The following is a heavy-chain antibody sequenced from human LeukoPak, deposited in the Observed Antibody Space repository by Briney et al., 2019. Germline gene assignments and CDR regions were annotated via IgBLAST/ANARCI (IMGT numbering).Heavy chain of an antibody. D-gene: IGHD3-22*01. CDR3: ARASHYYDSSGYLGGTDYFDY. J-gene: IGHJ4*02. Sequence: SETLSLTCAVYGGSFSGYYWSWIRQPPGKGLEWIGEINHSGSTNYNPSLKSRVTISVDTSKNQFSLKLSSVTAADTAVYYCARASHYYDSSGYLGGTDYFDYWGQGTLVTVSS. CDR1: GGSFSGYY. CDR2: INHSGST. V-gene: IGHV4-34*01.